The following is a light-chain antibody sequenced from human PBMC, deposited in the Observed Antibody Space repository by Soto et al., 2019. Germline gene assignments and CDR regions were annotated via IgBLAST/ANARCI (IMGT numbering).Light chain of an antibody. CDR3: LPSSSSPQT. CDR2: VAS. V-gene: IGKV1-39*01. Sequence: DIQMTQSESSLSASVGDRVTITCRAGPSIRSSLRWYQQKPGKAPKILINVASTLQSGVPPRFLGSGSGTDFTLALRRLQPEDFATYYCLPSSSSPQTFGGVTRVEIK. J-gene: IGKJ4*01. CDR1: PSIRSS.